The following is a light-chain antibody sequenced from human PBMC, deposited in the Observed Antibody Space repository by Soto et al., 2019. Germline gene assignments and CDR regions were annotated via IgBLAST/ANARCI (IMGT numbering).Light chain of an antibody. CDR2: EVS. J-gene: IGLJ1*01. V-gene: IGLV2-14*01. Sequence: QSALTQPASVSGSPGQSITISCTGTSSDVGGYNYVSWYQQHPGKAPKLIIYEVSNRPSGVSNRFSGSKSGDTASLTISGLHAEDEADYYRSSYTSSSPLYVFGTGTKLTVL. CDR3: SSYTSSSPLYV. CDR1: SSDVGGYNY.